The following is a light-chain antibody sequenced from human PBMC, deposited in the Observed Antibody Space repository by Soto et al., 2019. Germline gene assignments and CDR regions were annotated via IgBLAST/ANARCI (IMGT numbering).Light chain of an antibody. CDR1: RSVLYSSNNKNY. Sequence: DIVMTQSPDSLAVSLGERATINCKSSRSVLYSSNNKNYLAWYQQKPGQPPKLLIYWASSRESGVPDRFSGSGSGTEFTLTIASLQAEDVAVYYCQQYYSTPFTFGPGTTVDI. J-gene: IGKJ3*01. V-gene: IGKV4-1*01. CDR2: WAS. CDR3: QQYYSTPFT.